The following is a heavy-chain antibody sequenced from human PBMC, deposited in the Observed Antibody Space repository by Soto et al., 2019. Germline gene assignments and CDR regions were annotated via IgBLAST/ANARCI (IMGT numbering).Heavy chain of an antibody. CDR1: GFTFSSYA. V-gene: IGHV3-23*01. D-gene: IGHD3-9*01. J-gene: IGHJ6*03. Sequence: SGGSLRLSCAASGFTFSSYAMSWVRQAPGKGLEWVSAISGSGGSTYYADSVKGRFTISRDNSKNTLYLQMNSLRAEDTAVYYCAKSLDAGPSYYYMDVWGKGTTVTVSS. CDR2: ISGSGGST. CDR3: AKSLDAGPSYYYMDV.